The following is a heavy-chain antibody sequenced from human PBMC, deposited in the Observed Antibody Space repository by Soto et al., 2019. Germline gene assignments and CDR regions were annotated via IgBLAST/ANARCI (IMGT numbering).Heavy chain of an antibody. CDR1: GFTFSSYG. J-gene: IGHJ5*02. Sequence: VGSLRLSCAASGFTFSSYGMHWVRQAPGKGLEWVAVISYDGSNKYYADSVKGRFTISRDNSKNTLYLQMNSLRAEDTAVYYCAKDRTRIDEVKNTNNWFDPWGQGTLVTVSS. CDR3: AKDRTRIDEVKNTNNWFDP. CDR2: ISYDGSNK. D-gene: IGHD1-26*01. V-gene: IGHV3-30*18.